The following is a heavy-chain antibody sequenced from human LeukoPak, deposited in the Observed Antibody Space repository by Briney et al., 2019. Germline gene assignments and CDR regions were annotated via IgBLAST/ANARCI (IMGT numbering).Heavy chain of an antibody. D-gene: IGHD2-15*01. CDR2: MNPNSGNT. CDR3: ASMGYCSGGSCYPYYYYGMDV. CDR1: GYTFTSYD. V-gene: IGHV1-8*01. Sequence: ASVKVSCKASGYTFTSYDINWVRQATGQGLEWMGWMNPNSGNTGYAQKFQGRVTMTRNTSISTAYMELSSLRSEDTAMYYCASMGYCSGGSCYPYYYYGMDVWGQGTTVTVSS. J-gene: IGHJ6*02.